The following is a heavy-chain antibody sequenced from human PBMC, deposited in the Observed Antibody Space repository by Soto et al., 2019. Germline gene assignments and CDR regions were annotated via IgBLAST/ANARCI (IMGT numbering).Heavy chain of an antibody. D-gene: IGHD3-16*01. CDR3: ASYRGAIYFES. CDR2: VFYGGT. CDR1: GRSMSSNY. V-gene: IGHV4-59*01. J-gene: IGHJ4*02. Sequence: TSETLSLTCSVSGRSMSSNYWSWIRQSPDKGLEWLGYVFYGGTDYNPSLGGRVSMSVETSESQFSLKLTSVTVADTAVYYCASYRGAIYFESWGPGILGTVPQ.